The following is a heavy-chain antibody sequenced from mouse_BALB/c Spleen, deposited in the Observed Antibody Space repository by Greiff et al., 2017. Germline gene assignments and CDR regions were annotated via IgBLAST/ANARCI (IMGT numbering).Heavy chain of an antibody. D-gene: IGHD2-1*01. Sequence: VMLVESGAELARPGASVKLSCKASGYTFTSYWMQWVKQRPGQGLEWIGAIYPGDGDTRYTQKFKGKATLTADKSSSTAYMQLSSLASEDSAVYYCARDGNYVGYYAMDYWGQGTSVTVSS. J-gene: IGHJ4*01. CDR1: GYTFTSYW. V-gene: IGHV1-87*01. CDR3: ARDGNYVGYYAMDY. CDR2: IYPGDGDT.